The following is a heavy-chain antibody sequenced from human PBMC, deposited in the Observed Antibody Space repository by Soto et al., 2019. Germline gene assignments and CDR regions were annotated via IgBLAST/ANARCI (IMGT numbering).Heavy chain of an antibody. CDR1: GVSMSSGNW. V-gene: IGHV4-4*02. J-gene: IGHJ4*02. Sequence: PSETLSLTXAVSGVSMSSGNWWTWVRQTPQRGLEYIGEIFHDGTANYYPSFERRVAISVDTSKNQFSLKLTSVTAADTAIYFCARLVYDTRLNYMYFDFWGQGALVTVSS. CDR2: IFHDGTA. D-gene: IGHD2-8*01. CDR3: ARLVYDTRLNYMYFDF.